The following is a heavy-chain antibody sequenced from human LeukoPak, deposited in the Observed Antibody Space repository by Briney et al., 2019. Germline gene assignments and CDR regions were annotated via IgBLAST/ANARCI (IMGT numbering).Heavy chain of an antibody. D-gene: IGHD5-18*01. Sequence: GASVKVSCKASGYTFTSYDINWVRRATGQGLEWMGWMNPNSGNTGYAQKFQGRVTITRNTSISTAYMELSSLRSEDTAVYYCARRGYSYGYDYYYYYMDVWGKGTTVTVSS. CDR2: MNPNSGNT. J-gene: IGHJ6*03. CDR3: ARRGYSYGYDYYYYYMDV. CDR1: GYTFTSYD. V-gene: IGHV1-8*03.